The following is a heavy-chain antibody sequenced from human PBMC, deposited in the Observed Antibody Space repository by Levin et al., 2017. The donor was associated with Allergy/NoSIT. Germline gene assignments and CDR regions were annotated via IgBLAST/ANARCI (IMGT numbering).Heavy chain of an antibody. CDR2: INSDGSST. J-gene: IGHJ2*01. CDR1: DFTFSSFW. Sequence: SCAASDFTFSSFWMHWVRQAPGKGLVWVSRINSDGSSTIYADSVKGRFTISRDNAKNTLYLQTNSLRPEDTAVYSCAREGRWGEHFDLWGRGTLVTVSS. CDR3: AREGRWGEHFDL. D-gene: IGHD3-16*01. V-gene: IGHV3-74*01.